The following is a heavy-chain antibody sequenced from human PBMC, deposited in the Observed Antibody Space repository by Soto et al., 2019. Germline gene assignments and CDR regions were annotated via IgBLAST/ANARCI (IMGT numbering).Heavy chain of an antibody. V-gene: IGHV3-74*01. CDR1: GSTFSNDW. CDR2: INSDGSST. CDR3: ARDRSYSLDV. Sequence: HPGRSMRLSGAVGGSTFSNDWMHWVRQAPGKGLVWVSHINSDGSSTNYADFVKGRFTIARDNDKKTVYLQMNSLRAEDTAVYYCARDRSYSLDVWGQGTTVTVSS. J-gene: IGHJ6*02.